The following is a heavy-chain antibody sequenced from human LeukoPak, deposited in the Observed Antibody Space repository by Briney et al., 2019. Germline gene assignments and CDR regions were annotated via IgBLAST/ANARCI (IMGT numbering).Heavy chain of an antibody. Sequence: ASVKVSCKASGYTFTGYYMHWVRQAPGQGLEWMGWINPNSGGTNYAQKFQGRVTMTRDTSISTAYMELSRLRSDDTAVYYCARRSSGWYDHYYYYMDVWGKGTTVTISS. J-gene: IGHJ6*03. CDR2: INPNSGGT. CDR1: GYTFTGYY. CDR3: ARRSSGWYDHYYYYMDV. D-gene: IGHD6-19*01. V-gene: IGHV1-2*02.